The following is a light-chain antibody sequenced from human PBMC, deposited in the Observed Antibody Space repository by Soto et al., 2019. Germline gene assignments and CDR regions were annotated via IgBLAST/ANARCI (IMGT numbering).Light chain of an antibody. CDR2: AAS. CDR3: LQHYNYPWT. Sequence: AVEMTQTPASLSESVGARVSITCRASQGIRNDLGWYQQKPGKAPKLLIYAASSLQSGVTSRISGSGSGTDFTLTISSLQPEDFATYYCLQHYNYPWTFGQGTKWIS. J-gene: IGKJ1*01. CDR1: QGIRND. V-gene: IGKV1-6*01.